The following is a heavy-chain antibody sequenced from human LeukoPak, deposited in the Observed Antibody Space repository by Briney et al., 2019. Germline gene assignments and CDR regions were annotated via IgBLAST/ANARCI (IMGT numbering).Heavy chain of an antibody. CDR1: GGSTSSSSYY. Sequence: SETLSLTCTVSGGSTSSSSYYWGWIRQPPGKGLEWIGSIYYSGSTYYNPSLKSRVTISVDTSKNQFSLKLSSVTAADTAVYYCARGAGAWDAFDIWGQGTMVTVSS. CDR2: IYYSGST. V-gene: IGHV4-39*07. J-gene: IGHJ3*02. CDR3: ARGAGAWDAFDI.